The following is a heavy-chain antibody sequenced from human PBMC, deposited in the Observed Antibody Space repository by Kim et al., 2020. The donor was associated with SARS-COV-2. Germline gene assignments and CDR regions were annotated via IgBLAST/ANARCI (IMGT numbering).Heavy chain of an antibody. D-gene: IGHD2-2*01. V-gene: IGHV1-69*13. Sequence: SVKVSCKASGGTFSSYAISWVRQAPGQGLEWMGGIIPIFGTANYAQKFQGRVTITADESTSTAYMELSSLRSEDTAVYYCARDPMNGYAQNIGWFDPWGQGTLVTVSS. J-gene: IGHJ5*02. CDR1: GGTFSSYA. CDR2: IIPIFGTA. CDR3: ARDPMNGYAQNIGWFDP.